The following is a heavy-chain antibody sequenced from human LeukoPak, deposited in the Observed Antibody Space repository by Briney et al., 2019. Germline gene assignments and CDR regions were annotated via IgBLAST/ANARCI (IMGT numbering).Heavy chain of an antibody. CDR1: IGSISSYY. J-gene: IGHJ3*01. Sequence: SETLSLTCTVSIGSISSYYWSWVRQPPGKGLEWIGFVYYTGSTNYSPSLKSRVTISVDTSKNQFSLKLRSVTAADTAVYYRARISSSNWYNERGAFDVWGQGTMTVSS. CDR3: ARISSSNWYNERGAFDV. CDR2: VYYTGST. D-gene: IGHD6-13*01. V-gene: IGHV4-59*01.